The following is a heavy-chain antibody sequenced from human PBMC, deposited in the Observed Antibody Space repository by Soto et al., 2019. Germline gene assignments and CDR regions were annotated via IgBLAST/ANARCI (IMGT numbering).Heavy chain of an antibody. CDR3: ASWIVVVPAAIDY. V-gene: IGHV4-39*01. D-gene: IGHD2-2*01. CDR1: DGKIVNLSGR. J-gene: IGHJ4*02. Sequence: TVSDGKIVNLSGRCIRNKQPPGKGLEWIGSIYYSGSTYYNPSLKSRVTISVDTSKNQFSLKLSSVTAADTAVYYCASWIVVVPAAIDYWGQGTLVTVSS. CDR2: IYYSGST.